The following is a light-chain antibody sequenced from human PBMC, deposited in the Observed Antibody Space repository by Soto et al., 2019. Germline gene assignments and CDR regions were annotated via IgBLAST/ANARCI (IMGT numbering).Light chain of an antibody. Sequence: DIQMTQSPSSLSASVGDRVTITCRASQSISSYLNWYQQKPGKAPKLLIYAASSLQSGVPSMFRGCGSGTDFTLTISSLQPEEFANYYCQQSYSTSWTFGQGTKVEIK. CDR3: QQSYSTSWT. CDR1: QSISSY. V-gene: IGKV1-39*01. J-gene: IGKJ1*01. CDR2: AAS.